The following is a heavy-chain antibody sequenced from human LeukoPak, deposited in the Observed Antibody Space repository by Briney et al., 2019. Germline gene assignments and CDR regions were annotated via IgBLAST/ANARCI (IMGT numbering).Heavy chain of an antibody. CDR3: AKDSRAHYYYGMDV. V-gene: IGHV3-23*01. J-gene: IGHJ6*02. CDR2: ISGSGGST. Sequence: EGSLRLSCAASGFTFSSYWMSWVRQAPGKGLEWVSAISGSGGSTYYADSVKGRFTISRDNSKNTLYLQMNSLRAEDTAVYYCAKDSRAHYYYGMDVWGQGTTVTVSS. CDR1: GFTFSSYW.